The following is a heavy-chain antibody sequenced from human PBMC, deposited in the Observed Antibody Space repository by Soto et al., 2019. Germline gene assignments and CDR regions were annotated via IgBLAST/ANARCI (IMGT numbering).Heavy chain of an antibody. CDR2: ISSSSSYI. Sequence: GGSLRLSCAASGFTFSNYVMNWVRQAPGKGLEWVSSISSSSSYIYYADSVKGRFTISRDNAKNSLYLQMNSLRAEDTAVYYCARDGSGYEFDYWGQGTLVTVSS. CDR3: ARDGSGYEFDY. V-gene: IGHV3-21*01. D-gene: IGHD5-12*01. J-gene: IGHJ4*02. CDR1: GFTFSNYV.